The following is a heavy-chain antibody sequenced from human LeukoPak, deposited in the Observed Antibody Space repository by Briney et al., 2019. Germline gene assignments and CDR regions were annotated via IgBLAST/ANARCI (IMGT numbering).Heavy chain of an antibody. CDR2: ISAYNGNT. J-gene: IGHJ5*02. V-gene: IGHV1-18*01. D-gene: IGHD2-2*01. Sequence: ASVKVSCKASGYTFTSYGISWVRQAPGQGLEWMGWISAYNGNTNYAQKLQGRVTMTTDTSTSTAYMELRSLRSDDTAVYYCARTYCSSTSCLTNWFDPWGQGTLVTVSS. CDR3: ARTYCSSTSCLTNWFDP. CDR1: GYTFTSYG.